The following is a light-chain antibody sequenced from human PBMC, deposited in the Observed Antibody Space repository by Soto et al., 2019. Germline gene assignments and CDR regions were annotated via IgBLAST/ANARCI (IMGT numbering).Light chain of an antibody. CDR2: DAS. CDR3: QQYDNLLPIT. J-gene: IGKJ5*01. CDR1: QDISKN. V-gene: IGKV1-33*01. Sequence: IPMSQSPSSLSASVGDRVTITCQASQDISKNLNWYQQKPGKAPKLLIYDASSLQTGVPSRFSGSGSATHFTFTISSLQPEDVATYYCQQYDNLLPITFGQGTRLEIK.